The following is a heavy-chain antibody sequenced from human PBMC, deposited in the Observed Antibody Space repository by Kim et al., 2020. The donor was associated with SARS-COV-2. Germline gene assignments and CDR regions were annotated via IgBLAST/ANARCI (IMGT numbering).Heavy chain of an antibody. CDR1: GFTFSSYA. D-gene: IGHD3-22*01. CDR2: ISSNGGST. J-gene: IGHJ3*02. CDR3: VAYDSSGYDAFDI. V-gene: IGHV3-64D*06. Sequence: GGSLRLSCSASGFTFSSYAMHWVRQAPGKGLEYVSAISSNGGSTYYADSVKGRFTISRDNSKNTLYLQMSSLRAEDTAVYYCVAYDSSGYDAFDIWGQGTMVTVSS.